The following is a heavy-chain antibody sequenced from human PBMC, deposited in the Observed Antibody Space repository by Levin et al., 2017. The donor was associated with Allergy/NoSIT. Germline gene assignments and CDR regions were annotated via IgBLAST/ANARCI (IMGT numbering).Heavy chain of an antibody. CDR3: APNYYYDSY. Sequence: GGSLRLSCSTSGFIFSSYAMTWVRQAPGKGLEWVSGISDSGGSTYYAESVRGRFAISRDNSKNTVYLHMDSLRADDTAVYYCAPNYYYDSYWGQGTLVTVSS. J-gene: IGHJ4*02. D-gene: IGHD3-16*01. CDR1: GFIFSSYA. V-gene: IGHV3-23*01. CDR2: ISDSGGST.